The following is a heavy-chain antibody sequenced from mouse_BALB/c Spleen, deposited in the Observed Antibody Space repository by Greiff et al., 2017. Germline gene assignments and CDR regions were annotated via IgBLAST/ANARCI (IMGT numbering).Heavy chain of an antibody. CDR3: APMGNYAMDY. V-gene: IGHV7-3*02. CDR2: IRNKANGYTT. J-gene: IGHJ4*01. CDR1: GFTFTDYY. Sequence: EVMLVESGGGLVQPGGSLRLSCATSGFTFTDYYMSWVRQPPGKALEWLGFIRNKANGYTTEYSASVKGRFTIPRDNSQSILYLQMNTLRAEDSATYYCAPMGNYAMDYWGQGTSVTVSS.